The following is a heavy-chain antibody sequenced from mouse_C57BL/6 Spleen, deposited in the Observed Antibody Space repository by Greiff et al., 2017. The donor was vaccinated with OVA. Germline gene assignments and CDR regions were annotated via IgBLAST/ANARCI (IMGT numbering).Heavy chain of an antibody. CDR2: IHPGSGSP. V-gene: IGHV1-55*01. D-gene: IGHD2-4*01. CDR3: ARDDYDGAWVAD. CDR1: GYTFTSYW. Sequence: QVQLQQPGAELVKPGASVQMSCKASGYTFTSYWITWVKQRPGQGLEWIGDIHPGSGSPHYNEKLTSQATLTVDKSSSTAYMQLSSLTSEDSAVYDCARDDYDGAWVADWGQGTLVTVSA. J-gene: IGHJ3*01.